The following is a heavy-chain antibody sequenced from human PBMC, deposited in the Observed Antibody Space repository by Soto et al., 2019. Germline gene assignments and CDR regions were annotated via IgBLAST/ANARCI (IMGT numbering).Heavy chain of an antibody. Sequence: SVKVSCKASGGTFSSYAISWVRQAPGQGLEWMGGIIPIFGTANYAQKFQGRVTITADESTSTAYMEMSSLRSEDTAVYYCARVMTTVTPYYTWDYYYYGMDVWGQGTTVTVSS. CDR2: IIPIFGTA. CDR3: ARVMTTVTPYYTWDYYYYGMDV. CDR1: GGTFSSYA. J-gene: IGHJ6*02. D-gene: IGHD4-4*01. V-gene: IGHV1-69*13.